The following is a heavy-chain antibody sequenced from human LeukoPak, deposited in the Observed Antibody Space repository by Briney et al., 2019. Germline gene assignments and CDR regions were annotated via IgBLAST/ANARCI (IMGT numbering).Heavy chain of an antibody. CDR3: ARQANWSGSSPAFYGMDV. Sequence: ASVKVSCKAFGYTFTSYYLQWVRQAPGQGLEWMGIINPSGGSTTYAQKFQGRVTVTRGTSTSTVYMELSSLRSEDTAAYYCARQANWSGSSPAFYGMDVWGQGTTVTVSS. CDR2: INPSGGST. V-gene: IGHV1-46*01. J-gene: IGHJ6*02. CDR1: GYTFTSYY. D-gene: IGHD3-3*01.